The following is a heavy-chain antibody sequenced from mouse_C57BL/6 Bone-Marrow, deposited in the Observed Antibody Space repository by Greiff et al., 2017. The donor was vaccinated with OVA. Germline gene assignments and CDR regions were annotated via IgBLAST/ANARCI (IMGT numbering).Heavy chain of an antibody. CDR1: GYTFTSYW. V-gene: IGHV1-52*01. Sequence: QVQLQQPGAELVRPGSSVKLSCKASGYTFTSYWMHWVKQRPIQGLEWIGNIDPSDSETHYNQKFKDKATLTVDKSSSTAYMQLSSRTSEDSAVYYCARGRIYYGYDWGQGTLVTVSA. CDR2: IDPSDSET. CDR3: ARGRIYYGYD. D-gene: IGHD2-2*01. J-gene: IGHJ3*01.